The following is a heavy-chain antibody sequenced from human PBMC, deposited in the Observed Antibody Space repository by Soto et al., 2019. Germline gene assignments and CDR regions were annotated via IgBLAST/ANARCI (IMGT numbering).Heavy chain of an antibody. D-gene: IGHD2-21*02. CDR2: ISGSGGST. Sequence: EVQLLESGGGLVKPGGSRRLSCAASGLTFSSNAMSWVRQAPGKGLEWVSAISGSGGSTYYADSVKGRFTISRDNSKNTLYLQMNSLRAEDTAVYYCAKECGGDRYYFDYWGQGTLVTVSS. CDR3: AKECGGDRYYFDY. J-gene: IGHJ4*02. CDR1: GLTFSSNA. V-gene: IGHV3-23*01.